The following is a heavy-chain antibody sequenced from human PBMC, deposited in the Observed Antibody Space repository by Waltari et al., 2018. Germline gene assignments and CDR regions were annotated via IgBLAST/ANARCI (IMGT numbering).Heavy chain of an antibody. CDR3: ARDINSREDY. V-gene: IGHV3-21*01. D-gene: IGHD1-20*01. CDR1: GLTFSIYA. Sequence: EVQLVESGGGLVKPGGSLRLSCAASGLTFSIYAMNWVRQAPGKGLEWVSSISSSGYIYYADSVKGRFTISRDNARNSLYLQMNSLRAEDTAVYYCARDINSREDYWGQGTLVTVSS. J-gene: IGHJ4*02. CDR2: ISSSGYI.